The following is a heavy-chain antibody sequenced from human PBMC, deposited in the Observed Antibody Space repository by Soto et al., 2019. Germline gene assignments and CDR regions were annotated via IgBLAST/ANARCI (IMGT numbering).Heavy chain of an antibody. CDR3: ARRSIAVAGTFDY. D-gene: IGHD6-19*01. V-gene: IGHV4-39*01. J-gene: IGHJ4*02. CDR1: GGSISSSSYY. CDR2: IYYSGST. Sequence: KASETLSLTCTVSGGSISSSSYYWGWIRQPPGKGLEWIGSIYYSGSTYYNPSLKSRVTISVDTSKNQFSLKLSSVTAADTAVYYCARRSIAVAGTFDYWGQGTLVTVSS.